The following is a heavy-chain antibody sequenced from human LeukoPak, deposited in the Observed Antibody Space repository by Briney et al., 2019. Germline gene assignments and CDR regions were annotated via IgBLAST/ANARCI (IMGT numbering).Heavy chain of an antibody. V-gene: IGHV4-28*03. D-gene: IGHD5-12*01. CDR2: IYYSGST. J-gene: IGHJ4*02. Sequence: SETLSLTCAVSGYSISSSNWWGWIRQPPGKGLEWIGYIYYSGSTNYNPSLKSRVTISVDTSKNQFSLKLSSVTAADTAVYYCARGGGYSGYESGYWGQGTLVTVSS. CDR1: GYSISSSNW. CDR3: ARGGGYSGYESGY.